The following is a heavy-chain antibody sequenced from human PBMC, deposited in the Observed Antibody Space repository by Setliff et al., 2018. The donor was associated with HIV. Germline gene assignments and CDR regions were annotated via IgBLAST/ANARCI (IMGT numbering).Heavy chain of an antibody. Sequence: SVKVSCKAAGFNFNNYALSWVRQAPGQRPGWMGGTNPQSAIANYPQRFHGRVTSTAEQSTTTTYMERTSLRADDPAVYYCVRVCPGYYARSGYLSSWDYSGQGPLFTVSS. J-gene: IGHJ4*02. D-gene: IGHD3-22*01. CDR2: TNPQSAIA. CDR3: VRVCPGYYARSGYLSSWDY. V-gene: IGHV1-69*10. CDR1: GFNFNNYA.